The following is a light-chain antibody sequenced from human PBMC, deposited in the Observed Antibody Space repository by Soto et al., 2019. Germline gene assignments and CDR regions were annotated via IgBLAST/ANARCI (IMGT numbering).Light chain of an antibody. CDR1: RSVSSNY. Sequence: EIVLTQSPGTLSLSPGERATLSCRASRSVSSNYLAWYQQKPGQAPRLLISGASSRATGIPDRFSGSGSGTDFTLTISRLEPEDFAVYYCQQYGSSPPITFGQGTRLEIK. CDR3: QQYGSSPPIT. CDR2: GAS. J-gene: IGKJ5*01. V-gene: IGKV3-20*01.